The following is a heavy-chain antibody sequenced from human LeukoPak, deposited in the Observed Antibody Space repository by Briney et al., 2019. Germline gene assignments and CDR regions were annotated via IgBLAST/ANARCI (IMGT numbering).Heavy chain of an antibody. CDR3: VRGVGVSRFNYLDP. V-gene: IGHV3-33*01. CDR1: GFTFSSFG. CDR2: IWCDASNK. Sequence: PGRSLTLSCAASGFTFSSFGMHWVRQAPGKGLEWVAVIWCDASNKYYADSVKGRFTISRDNSKNTLYLQMNSLRDDDTAVYYCVRGVGVSRFNYLDPWGQGTLVIVSS. J-gene: IGHJ5*02. D-gene: IGHD1-7*01.